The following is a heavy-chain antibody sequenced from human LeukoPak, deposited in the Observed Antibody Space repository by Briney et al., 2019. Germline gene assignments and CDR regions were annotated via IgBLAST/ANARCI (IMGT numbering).Heavy chain of an antibody. J-gene: IGHJ4*02. CDR1: GGSTSSGSYY. CDR2: IYTSGST. V-gene: IGHV4-61*02. D-gene: IGHD3-22*01. CDR3: ARDTYYYDSSGYSRPLDY. Sequence: SETLSLTCTVSGGSTSSGSYYWSWIRQPAGKGLEWIGRIYTSGSTNYNPSLKSRVTMSVDTSKNQFSLKLSSVTAADTAVYYCARDTYYYDSSGYSRPLDYWGQGTLVTVSS.